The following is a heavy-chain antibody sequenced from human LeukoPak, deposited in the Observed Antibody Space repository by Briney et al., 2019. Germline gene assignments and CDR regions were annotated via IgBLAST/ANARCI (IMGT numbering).Heavy chain of an antibody. CDR1: GFTFSSYG. V-gene: IGHV3-33*01. CDR2: IWYDGSNK. Sequence: PGGSLRLSCAASGFTFSSYGMHWVRQAPGKGLEWVAVIWYDGSNKYYADSVKGRFTISRDNSKNTLYLQMNSLRAEDTAVYYCARDLPYYDFWSGYPLDYWGQGTLVTVSS. CDR3: ARDLPYYDFWSGYPLDY. J-gene: IGHJ4*02. D-gene: IGHD3-3*01.